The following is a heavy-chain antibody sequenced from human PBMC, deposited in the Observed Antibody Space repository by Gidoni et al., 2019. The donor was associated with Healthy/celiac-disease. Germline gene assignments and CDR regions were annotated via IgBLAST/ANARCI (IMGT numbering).Heavy chain of an antibody. CDR3: ARERTGWSPHWYFDL. CDR2: INWNGGRT. CDR1: GFPFDEYG. Sequence: EVQLVESGGGVVRPGGSLSRTWSAYGFPFDEYGMSWVRQAPGRGLGWVSGINWNGGRTGYADSVKGRFTISRDNAKNSLYLQMNSLRAEDTALYHCARERTGWSPHWYFDLWGRGTLVTVSS. J-gene: IGHJ2*01. D-gene: IGHD6-19*01. V-gene: IGHV3-20*01.